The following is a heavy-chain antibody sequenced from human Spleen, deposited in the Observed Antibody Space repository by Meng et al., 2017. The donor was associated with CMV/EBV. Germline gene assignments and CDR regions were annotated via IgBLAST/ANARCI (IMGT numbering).Heavy chain of an antibody. Sequence: GESLKISCAASGFTFRSYEMNWVRQAPGKGLEWVSYISSSGTTRYYADSVMGRFTISRDNAKNSLFLLMNSLRAEDTAVYYCARDLRHQTSAYWGQGTVVTVSS. CDR2: ISSSGTTR. CDR1: GFTFRSYE. V-gene: IGHV3-48*03. CDR3: ARDLRHQTSAY. J-gene: IGHJ4*02.